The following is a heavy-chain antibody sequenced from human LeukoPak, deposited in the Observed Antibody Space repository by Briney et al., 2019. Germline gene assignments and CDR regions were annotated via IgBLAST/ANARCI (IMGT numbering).Heavy chain of an antibody. CDR3: ARAKPDQLLYRFDY. CDR1: GYTFTGYY. D-gene: IGHD2-2*02. Sequence: ASVKVSCKASGYTFTGYYMHWVRQAPGQGLEWMGWINPNSGGTNYAQKFQGRVTMTRDTSISTAYMELSRLRSDDTAVYYCARAKPDQLLYRFDYWGQGTLVTVSS. V-gene: IGHV1-2*02. J-gene: IGHJ4*02. CDR2: INPNSGGT.